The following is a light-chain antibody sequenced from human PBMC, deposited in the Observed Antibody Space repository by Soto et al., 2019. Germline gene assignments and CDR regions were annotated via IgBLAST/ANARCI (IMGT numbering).Light chain of an antibody. CDR1: ELSKQY. J-gene: IGLJ1*01. V-gene: IGLV3-25*02. Sequence: SYDRTQTPSVSVSPGQTARITCSGDELSKQYVYWYQQKPGQAPVLVIYKDSERASGIPERFSASSSGTTVTLTISGVRAEDEADYYCQSSDDTGNYYLFGTGTKVTVL. CDR3: QSSDDTGNYYL. CDR2: KDS.